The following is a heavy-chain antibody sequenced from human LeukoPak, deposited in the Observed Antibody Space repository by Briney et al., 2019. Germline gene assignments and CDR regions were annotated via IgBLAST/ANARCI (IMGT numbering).Heavy chain of an antibody. CDR1: GYTFTGYY. V-gene: IGHV1-2*02. CDR3: AREELVDIAMPGGS. J-gene: IGHJ4*02. D-gene: IGHD5-18*01. Sequence: ASVKVSCKASGYTFTGYYMHWVRQAPGQGLEWMGWINPNSGGTNYAQKFRGRVTMTRVTSISTAYMELSRLRSDDTAVYYCAREELVDIAMPGGSWGQGTLVTVSS. CDR2: INPNSGGT.